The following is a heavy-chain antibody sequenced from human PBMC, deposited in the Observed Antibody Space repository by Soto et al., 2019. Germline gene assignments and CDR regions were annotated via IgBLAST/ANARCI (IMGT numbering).Heavy chain of an antibody. D-gene: IGHD3-10*01. J-gene: IGHJ6*03. CDR2: IIPVYRTT. V-gene: IGHV1-69*12. Sequence: QAQLVQSGAEVRKPGSSVRVSCKSSGGRFNTYVITWVRQAPGQGLEWMGGIIPVYRTTMYAQHFEDRVTITADESTSTSYMEVSILISEDTAVYYCARGDSRGYYMDVWGQGTTVTVSS. CDR1: GGRFNTYV. CDR3: ARGDSRGYYMDV.